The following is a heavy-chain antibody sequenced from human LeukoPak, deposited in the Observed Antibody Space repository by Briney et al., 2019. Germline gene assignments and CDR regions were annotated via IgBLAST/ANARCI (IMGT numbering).Heavy chain of an antibody. Sequence: GASVKVSCKASGYTFTGYYMHWVRQAPGQGLEWMGWINPNSGGTNYAQKFQGWVTMTRDTSISTAYMELSRLRSDDTAVYYCARGTTVVTQVSSLADYWGQGTLVTVSS. CDR1: GYTFTGYY. J-gene: IGHJ4*02. CDR2: INPNSGGT. CDR3: ARGTTVVTQVSSLADY. D-gene: IGHD4-23*01. V-gene: IGHV1-2*04.